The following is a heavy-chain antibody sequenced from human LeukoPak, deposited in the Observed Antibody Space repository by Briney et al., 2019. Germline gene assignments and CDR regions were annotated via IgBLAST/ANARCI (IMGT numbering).Heavy chain of an antibody. Sequence: PSQTLSLTCAVSGDSISSGDYYWSWIRQPAGKGLEWIGRISSSGSTNYNPSLKSRVTISVDTSKNQFSLKLSSVTAADTAVYFCARGPYSYDSSGAFDIWGQGTMVTVSS. J-gene: IGHJ3*02. V-gene: IGHV4-61*02. CDR3: ARGPYSYDSSGAFDI. CDR2: ISSSGST. CDR1: GDSISSGDYY. D-gene: IGHD3-22*01.